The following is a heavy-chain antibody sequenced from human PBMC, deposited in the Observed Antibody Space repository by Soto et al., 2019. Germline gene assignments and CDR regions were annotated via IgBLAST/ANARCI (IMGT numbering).Heavy chain of an antibody. Sequence: WASVKVSCKASGGTFSSYAISWVRQAPGQGLEWMGGIIPIFGTANYAQKFQGRVTITADESTSTAYMELSSLRSEDTAVYYCARWLDYGSGSYRLDYWGQGTLVTVSS. J-gene: IGHJ4*02. CDR1: GGTFSSYA. D-gene: IGHD3-10*01. V-gene: IGHV1-69*13. CDR2: IIPIFGTA. CDR3: ARWLDYGSGSYRLDY.